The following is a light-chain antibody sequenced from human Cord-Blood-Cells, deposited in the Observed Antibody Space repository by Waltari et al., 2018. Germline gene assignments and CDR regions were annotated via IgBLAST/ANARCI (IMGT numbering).Light chain of an antibody. CDR3: CSYAGSYTGV. V-gene: IGLV2-11*01. CDR2: EVS. Sequence: QSALTQPRSVSVSPGQSVTISCTGTSSDVGGYNYVSWYQQHPGKAPKLMIDEVSKRSSGVPDRFSGTKSGNTASLTISGLQAEDEADYYCCSYAGSYTGVFGGGTKLTVL. CDR1: SSDVGGYNY. J-gene: IGLJ3*02.